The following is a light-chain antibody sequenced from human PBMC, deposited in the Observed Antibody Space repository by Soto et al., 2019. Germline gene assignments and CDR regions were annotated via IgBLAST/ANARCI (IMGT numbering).Light chain of an antibody. V-gene: IGKV3-20*01. CDR3: QQYGSSPYT. J-gene: IGKJ2*01. CDR2: GAS. CDR1: QSVSSSY. Sequence: EIVLTQSPGTLSLSPGERATLSCRASQSVSSSYLAWYQQKPGQAPRLLIYGASSRATGIPDRFSGSGSGKAFTLTISRLEPEDFAVYYCQQYGSSPYTFGQWTKLEIK.